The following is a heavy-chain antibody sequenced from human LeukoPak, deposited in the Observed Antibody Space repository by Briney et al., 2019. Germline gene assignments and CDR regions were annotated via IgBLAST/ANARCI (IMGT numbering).Heavy chain of an antibody. Sequence: GGSLRLSCAGSGFTFSSYGMHWVRQVPGKGLEWVAVIWYDGSNKYYADSVKGRFAISRDNSKNTLYLQMNSLRAEDTAVYYCAREVVGAHDYWGQGTLVTVSS. J-gene: IGHJ4*02. CDR1: GFTFSSYG. D-gene: IGHD1-26*01. CDR3: AREVVGAHDY. V-gene: IGHV3-33*01. CDR2: IWYDGSNK.